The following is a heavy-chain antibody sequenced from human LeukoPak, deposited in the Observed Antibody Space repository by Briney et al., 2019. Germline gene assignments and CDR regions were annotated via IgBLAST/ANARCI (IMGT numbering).Heavy chain of an antibody. CDR2: ISGSGGST. V-gene: IGHV3-23*01. CDR1: GFTFSSFV. D-gene: IGHD3-22*01. Sequence: GGSLRLSCAASGFTFSSFVMSWVRQAPGKGLEWVSSISGSGGSTYYADSVKGRFTISRDNSKNMLYLQMNSLRAEDTSVYYCAKVRDYYDSSGYGEYFQHWGQGTLVTVSS. CDR3: AKVRDYYDSSGYGEYFQH. J-gene: IGHJ1*01.